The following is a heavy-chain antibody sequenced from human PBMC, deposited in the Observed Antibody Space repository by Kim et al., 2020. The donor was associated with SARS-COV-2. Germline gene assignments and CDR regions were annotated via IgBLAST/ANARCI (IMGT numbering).Heavy chain of an antibody. D-gene: IGHD2-15*01. CDR1: GFTFSDYY. J-gene: IGHJ4*02. CDR2: ISSSGSTI. V-gene: IGHV3-11*04. CDR3: ARGGLGYCSGGSCYGGGGYFDY. Sequence: GGSLRLSCAASGFTFSDYYMNWIRQAPGKGLEWVSYISSSGSTIYYADSVKGRFTISRDNAKNSLYLQMNSLRAEDTAVYYCARGGLGYCSGGSCYGGGGYFDYWGQGTLVTVSS.